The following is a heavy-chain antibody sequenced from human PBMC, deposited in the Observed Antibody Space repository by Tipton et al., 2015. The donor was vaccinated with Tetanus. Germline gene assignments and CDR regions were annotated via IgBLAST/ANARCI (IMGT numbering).Heavy chain of an antibody. CDR2: IKPDGGEK. CDR1: GFTFSRSW. D-gene: IGHD2-21*02. Sequence: SLRLSCAASGFTFSRSWMTWVRQTPGKGLEWVANIKPDGGEKYYVDSVKGRFTISRDNAKNSLYLQMISLRAEDTAVYYCARGMAEASNCGGDCYSDYWGQGTLVTVSS. CDR3: ARGMAEASNCGGDCYSDY. V-gene: IGHV3-7*04. J-gene: IGHJ4*02.